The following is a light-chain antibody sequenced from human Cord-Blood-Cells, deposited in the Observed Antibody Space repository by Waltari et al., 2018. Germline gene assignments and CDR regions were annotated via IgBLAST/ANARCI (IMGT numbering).Light chain of an antibody. CDR3: QSYDSSLSGVV. V-gene: IGLV1-40*01. CDR2: GNS. CDR1: SSNIGAGYD. Sequence: PPSVSGAPGQRVTISCTGSSSNIGAGYDVHWYQQLPGTAPKLLIYGNSNRPSGVPDRFSGSKSGTSASLAITGLQAEDGADYYCQSYDSSLSGVVFGGGTKLTVL. J-gene: IGLJ2*01.